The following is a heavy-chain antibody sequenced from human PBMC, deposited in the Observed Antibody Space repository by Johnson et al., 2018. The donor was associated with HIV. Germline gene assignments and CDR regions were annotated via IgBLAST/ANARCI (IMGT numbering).Heavy chain of an antibody. J-gene: IGHJ3*02. D-gene: IGHD5-24*01. CDR1: GLSVSNNY. Sequence: VQLVESVGGLVQPGGSLRLSCAASGLSVSNNYMSWVRQAPGKGLEWVSVLWSGGNTWYAGSVTGRFTISRDNSKNTLYLQMNSLRAEDTAVYYCARACRDGYTCDVYDIWGLGTMVTVS. V-gene: IGHV3-66*01. CDR3: ARACRDGYTCDVYDI. CDR2: LWSGGNT.